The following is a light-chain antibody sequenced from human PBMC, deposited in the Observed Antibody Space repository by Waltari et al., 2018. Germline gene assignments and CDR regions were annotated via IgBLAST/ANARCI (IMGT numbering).Light chain of an antibody. Sequence: SYDLTQPPSVSVSPGQTASITCSGDKLGNKYASWYRQKPGPSPVLVIHQDNNRPSGIPERFSGSNAGNTATLTIRGTQAMDEADYYGQAWDDNTYVLFGGGTKLTVL. CDR2: QDN. J-gene: IGLJ2*01. V-gene: IGLV3-1*01. CDR1: KLGNKY. CDR3: QAWDDNTYVL.